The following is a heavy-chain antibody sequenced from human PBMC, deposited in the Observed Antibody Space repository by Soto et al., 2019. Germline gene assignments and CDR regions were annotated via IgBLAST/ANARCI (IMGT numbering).Heavy chain of an antibody. CDR3: ARGQEVKDAFDI. V-gene: IGHV4-34*01. D-gene: IGHD2-21*01. CDR2: INHSGST. CDR1: GGSFSGYY. Sequence: QVQLQQWGAGLLKPSETLSLTCAVYGGSFSGYYWSWIRQPPGKGLEWIGEINHSGSTNYNPSLKRRVTISVDTARNQFSLQLSSVTAADTAAYYCARGQEVKDAFDIWGQGTMVTVSS. J-gene: IGHJ3*02.